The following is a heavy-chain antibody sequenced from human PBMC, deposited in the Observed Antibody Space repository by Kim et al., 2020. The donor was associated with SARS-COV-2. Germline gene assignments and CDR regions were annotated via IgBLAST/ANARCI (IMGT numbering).Heavy chain of an antibody. CDR2: IYHSGST. CDR3: ARNYGDYYFDY. Sequence: SETLSLTCTVSGYSISSGYYWGWIRQPPGKGLEWIGSIYHSGSTYYNPSLKSRVTISVDTSKNQFSLKLSSVTAADTAVYYCARNYGDYYFDYWGQGTLVTVSS. V-gene: IGHV4-38-2*02. CDR1: GYSISSGYY. J-gene: IGHJ4*02. D-gene: IGHD4-17*01.